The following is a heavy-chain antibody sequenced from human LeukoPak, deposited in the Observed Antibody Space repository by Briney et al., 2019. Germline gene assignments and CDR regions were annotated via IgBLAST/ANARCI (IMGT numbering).Heavy chain of an antibody. CDR1: GGTFSSYA. Sequence: ASVKVSCKASGGTFSSYAISWVRQAPGQGLEWMGGIIPIFGTANYAQKFQGRVTITADESTGTAYMELSSLRSEDTAVYYCARAGDFWSGSSGSYYGMDVWGQGTTVTVSS. D-gene: IGHD3-3*01. J-gene: IGHJ6*02. CDR2: IIPIFGTA. CDR3: ARAGDFWSGSSGSYYGMDV. V-gene: IGHV1-69*13.